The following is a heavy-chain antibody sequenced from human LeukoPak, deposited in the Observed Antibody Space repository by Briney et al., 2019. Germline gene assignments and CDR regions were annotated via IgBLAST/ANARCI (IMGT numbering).Heavy chain of an antibody. CDR3: AKRMDVVVTVTPWAFDI. CDR2: ISGSGGST. D-gene: IGHD2-21*02. Sequence: PGGSLRLSCAASGFTFSSYGMSWVRQSPGKELEWVSAISGSGGSTYYADSVKGRFTISRDNSKNTLYLQMNSLRAEDTAVYYCAKRMDVVVTVTPWAFDIWGQGTMVTVSS. CDR1: GFTFSSYG. J-gene: IGHJ3*02. V-gene: IGHV3-23*01.